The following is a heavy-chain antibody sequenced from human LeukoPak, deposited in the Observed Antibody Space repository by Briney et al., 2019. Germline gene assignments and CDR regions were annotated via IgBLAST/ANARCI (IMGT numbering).Heavy chain of an antibody. J-gene: IGHJ4*02. CDR1: GFTFSNYG. CDR3: AKDSSSWYLNLIFDY. CDR2: ISYDGSYK. D-gene: IGHD6-13*01. V-gene: IGHV3-30*18. Sequence: GGSLRLSCAASGFTFSNYGMHWVRQAPGKGLEWVAVISYDGSYKYYADSVKGRFTISRDNSKNTLSLQMNSLRAEDTAVYYCAKDSSSWYLNLIFDYWGQGTLVTVSS.